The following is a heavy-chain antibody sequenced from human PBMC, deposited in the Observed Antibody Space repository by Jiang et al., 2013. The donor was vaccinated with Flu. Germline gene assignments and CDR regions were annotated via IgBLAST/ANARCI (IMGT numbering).Heavy chain of an antibody. J-gene: IGHJ3*02. CDR1: GYTFTSYG. Sequence: SVKVSCKASGYTFTSYGISWVRQAPGQGLEWMGWISAYNGNTNYAQKLQGRVTMTTDTSTSTAYMELRSLRSDDTAVYYCARDVLLWFGELAPDAFDIWGQGTMVTVSS. D-gene: IGHD3-10*01. CDR3: ARDVLLWFGELAPDAFDI. V-gene: IGHV1-18*01. CDR2: ISAYNGNT.